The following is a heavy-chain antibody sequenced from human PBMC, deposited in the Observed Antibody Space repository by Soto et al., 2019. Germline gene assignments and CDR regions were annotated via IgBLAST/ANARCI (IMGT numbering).Heavy chain of an antibody. Sequence: QVQLVQSGAEVKKPGSSVKVSCKASGGTFSSYAISWVRQAPGQGLEWMGGIIPIFGTANYAQKFQGRVTITAYESTSTAYMELSSLRSEDTAVYYCARDAKHYDSSCYWGGDAFDSWGQGTMVTVSS. CDR2: IIPIFGTA. D-gene: IGHD3-22*01. CDR3: ARDAKHYDSSCYWGGDAFDS. J-gene: IGHJ3*02. CDR1: GGTFSSYA. V-gene: IGHV1-69*01.